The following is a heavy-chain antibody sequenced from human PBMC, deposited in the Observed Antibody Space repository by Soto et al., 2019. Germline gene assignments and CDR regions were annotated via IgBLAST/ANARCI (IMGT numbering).Heavy chain of an antibody. J-gene: IGHJ4*02. CDR2: INAGNGNT. CDR3: ARGYMTTVTTQVNY. D-gene: IGHD4-17*01. Sequence: ASVKVSCKASGYTFTSYATHWVRQAPGQRLEWMGWINAGNGNTKYSQKFQGRVTITRDTSASTAYMELSSLRSEDTAVYYCARGYMTTVTTQVNYWGQGTLVTVSS. V-gene: IGHV1-3*01. CDR1: GYTFTSYA.